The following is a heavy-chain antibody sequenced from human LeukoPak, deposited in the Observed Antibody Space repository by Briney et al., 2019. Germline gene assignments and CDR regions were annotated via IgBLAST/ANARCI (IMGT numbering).Heavy chain of an antibody. CDR2: IYNSGST. J-gene: IGHJ6*02. CDR3: AGSIGYCTNGVCYYYYGMDV. CDR1: GGSISSGSYY. Sequence: PSETLSLTCTVSGGSISSGSYYWSWIRQPAGRGLEWIGRIYNSGSTNNNHALRSQITRTVNTSKNQFSLKLSSVTAADTAVYYCAGSIGYCTNGVCYYYYGMDVWGQGTPVTVSS. V-gene: IGHV4-61*02. D-gene: IGHD2-8*01.